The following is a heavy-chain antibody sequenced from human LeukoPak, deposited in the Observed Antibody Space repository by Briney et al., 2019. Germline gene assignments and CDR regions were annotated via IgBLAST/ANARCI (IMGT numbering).Heavy chain of an antibody. CDR3: AKFCSGGSCYSYFQH. Sequence: GGSLRLSCAASGFTFSSYAMSWVRQAPGKGLEWVSAISGSGGSTYYADSVKGRFTIPRDNSKNTLYLQMNSLRAEDTAVYYCAKFCSGGSCYSYFQHWGQGTLVTVSS. CDR2: ISGSGGST. J-gene: IGHJ1*01. D-gene: IGHD2-15*01. CDR1: GFTFSSYA. V-gene: IGHV3-23*01.